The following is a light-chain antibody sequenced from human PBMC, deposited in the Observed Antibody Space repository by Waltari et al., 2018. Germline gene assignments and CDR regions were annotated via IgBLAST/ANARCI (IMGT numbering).Light chain of an antibody. CDR1: SSDFGSYNL. Sequence: QSALTQPASVSGSPGQSITISCTGASSDFGSYNLVSWYQQHPGKAPKVMIYEVTKRPPGVSDRFSGSRSGNTASLTISGLQPEDEADYYCCSYAGSGTLDVVFGGGTKLTVL. CDR3: CSYAGSGTLDVV. CDR2: EVT. V-gene: IGLV2-23*02. J-gene: IGLJ2*01.